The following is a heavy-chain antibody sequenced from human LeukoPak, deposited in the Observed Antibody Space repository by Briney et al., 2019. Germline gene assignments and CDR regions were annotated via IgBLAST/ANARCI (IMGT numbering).Heavy chain of an antibody. V-gene: IGHV3-53*01. CDR3: ARGHISHEFDY. D-gene: IGHD3-3*02. J-gene: IGHJ4*02. Sequence: PGGSLRLSCAASGFTVSSNYMSWVRQAPGKGLERVSVIYSGGSTYYADSVKGRFTISRDNSKNTLYLQMNSLRAEDTAVYYCARGHISHEFDYWGQGTLVTVSS. CDR2: IYSGGST. CDR1: GFTVSSNY.